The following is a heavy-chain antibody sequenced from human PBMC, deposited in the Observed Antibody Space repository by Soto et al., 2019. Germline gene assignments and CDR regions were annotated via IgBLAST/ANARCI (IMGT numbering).Heavy chain of an antibody. V-gene: IGHV4-34*01. D-gene: IGHD6-6*01. CDR2: INHSGST. J-gene: IGHJ5*02. Sequence: SETLSLTCAVYGGSFSGYYWSWIRQPPGKGLEWIGEINHSGSTNYNPSLKSRVTISVDTSKNQFSLKLSSVTAADTAVYYCARDERSSGLEDWFDPWGQGTLVTVSS. CDR3: ARDERSSGLEDWFDP. CDR1: GGSFSGYY.